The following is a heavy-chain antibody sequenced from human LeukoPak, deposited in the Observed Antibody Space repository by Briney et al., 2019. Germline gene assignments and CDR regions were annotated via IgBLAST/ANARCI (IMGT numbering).Heavy chain of an antibody. CDR2: IYYAGST. CDR3: ARESLPWGRSRGAFDI. CDR1: GGSISSTTCY. D-gene: IGHD3-16*01. V-gene: IGHV4-39*07. J-gene: IGHJ3*02. Sequence: SETLSLTCTVSGGSISSTTCYWGWIRQPPGKGLEWIGSIYYAGSTYYTASLKSRVTISVDTSKNQFSLKLSSVTAADTAVFYCARESLPWGRSRGAFDIWGQGTMVTVSS.